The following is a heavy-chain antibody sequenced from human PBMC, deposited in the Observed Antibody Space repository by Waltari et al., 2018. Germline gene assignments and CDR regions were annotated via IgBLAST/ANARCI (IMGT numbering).Heavy chain of an antibody. Sequence: QVQLQESGPGLVKPSETLSLTCAVSDYSISSGYYWAWIRQPPGKGLEWIGTIYHSGSTYYNPSLKSRVTISVDTSKNQFSLKLRSVTAADTAVYYCAREYCSGGRCTPPYYFEYWGQGALVTVSS. CDR1: DYSISSGYY. CDR3: AREYCSGGRCTPPYYFEY. D-gene: IGHD2-15*01. J-gene: IGHJ4*02. V-gene: IGHV4-38-2*02. CDR2: IYHSGST.